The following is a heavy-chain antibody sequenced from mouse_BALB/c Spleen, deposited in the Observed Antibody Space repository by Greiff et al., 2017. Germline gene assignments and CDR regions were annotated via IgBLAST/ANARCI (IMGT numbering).Heavy chain of an antibody. CDR3: ARHRGDGSYAMDY. J-gene: IGHJ4*01. CDR1: GFAFSSYD. D-gene: IGHD2-3*01. Sequence: EVQVVESGGGLVKPGGSLKLSCAASGFAFSSYDMSWVRQTPEKRLEWVAYISSGGGSTYYPDTVKGRFTISRDNAKNTLYLQMSSLKSEDTAMYYCARHRGDGSYAMDYWGQGTSVTVSS. CDR2: ISSGGGST. V-gene: IGHV5-12-1*01.